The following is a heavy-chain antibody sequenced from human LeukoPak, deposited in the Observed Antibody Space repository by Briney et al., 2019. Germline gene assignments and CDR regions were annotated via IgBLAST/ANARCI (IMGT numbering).Heavy chain of an antibody. D-gene: IGHD3-10*01. CDR2: INPVGDT. CDR1: GFTFSNYD. V-gene: IGHV3-13*01. J-gene: IGHJ4*02. CDR3: ARAENHHRETYYYGSGSYYNGPFDY. Sequence: GGSLRLSCVASGFTFSNYDMHWVRQATGKGLEWISFINPVGDTYYADSVKGRFTISRDNSKNTLYLQMNSLRAEDTAVYYCARAENHHRETYYYGSGSYYNGPFDYWGQGTLVTVSS.